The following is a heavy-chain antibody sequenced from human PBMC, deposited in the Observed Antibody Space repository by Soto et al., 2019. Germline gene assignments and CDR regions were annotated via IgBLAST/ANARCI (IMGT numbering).Heavy chain of an antibody. CDR2: IYYSGST. CDR3: ARGPPLL. V-gene: IGHV4-59*06. J-gene: IGHJ4*02. Sequence: SETLSLTCTVSGGSISSYYWSWIRQPPGKGLEWIGCIYYSGSTYYNPSLKSRITISVDTSKNQFSLKLSSVTAADTAVYYCARGPPLLWGQGTLVTVSS. CDR1: GGSISSYY.